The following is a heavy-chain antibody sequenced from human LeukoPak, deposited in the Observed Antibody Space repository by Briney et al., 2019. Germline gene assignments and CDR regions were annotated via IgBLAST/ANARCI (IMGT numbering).Heavy chain of an antibody. D-gene: IGHD3-10*01. CDR1: GFSFSDAW. J-gene: IGHJ4*02. Sequence: PGGSLRLSCAASGFSFSDAWMSWVRQIPGKGLEWVGRIESKTDGGTTDYAAPVKGRFTISRDDSTNTLYLQMNSLKSEDTAVYYCTTYGSGRKFGYWGQGILVTVSS. CDR2: IESKTDGGTT. CDR3: TTYGSGRKFGY. V-gene: IGHV3-15*04.